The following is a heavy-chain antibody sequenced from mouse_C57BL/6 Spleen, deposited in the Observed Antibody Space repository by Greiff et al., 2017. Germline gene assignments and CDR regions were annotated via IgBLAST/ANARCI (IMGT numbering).Heavy chain of an antibody. Sequence: EVKLMESGPGLVKPSQSLSLTCSVTGYSITSGYYWNWIRQFPGNKLEWMGYISYDGSNNYNPSLKNRISITRDTSKNQFFLKLNSVTTEDTATYYCARSTTVRDYYAMDYWGQGTSVTVSS. CDR1: GYSITSGYY. J-gene: IGHJ4*01. CDR3: ARSTTVRDYYAMDY. D-gene: IGHD1-1*01. V-gene: IGHV3-6*01. CDR2: ISYDGSN.